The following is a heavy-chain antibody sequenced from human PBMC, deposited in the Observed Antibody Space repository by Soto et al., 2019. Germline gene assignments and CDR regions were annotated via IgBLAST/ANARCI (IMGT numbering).Heavy chain of an antibody. CDR1: GFTVSSNY. CDR2: IYSGGST. V-gene: IGHV3-53*01. CDR3: AREKQQLAKNWFDP. J-gene: IGHJ5*02. Sequence: GGSLRLSCAASGFTVSSNYMSWVRQAPGKGLEWVLVIYSGGSTYYADSVKGRFTISRDNSKNTLYLQMNSLRAEDTAVYYCAREKQQLAKNWFDPWGQGTLVTVSS. D-gene: IGHD6-13*01.